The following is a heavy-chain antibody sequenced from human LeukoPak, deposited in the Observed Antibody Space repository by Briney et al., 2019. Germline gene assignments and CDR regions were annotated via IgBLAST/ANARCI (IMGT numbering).Heavy chain of an antibody. D-gene: IGHD3-22*01. CDR1: GGSISSYY. Sequence: SETLSLTCTVSGGSISSYYWSWIRQPPGKGLEWIGYIYYSGSTNYNPSLKSRVTISVDTSKNQFSLKLSSVTAADTAVYYCASRSTYYCDSSGYLRRGYFDYWGQGTLVTVSS. V-gene: IGHV4-59*08. CDR3: ASRSTYYCDSSGYLRRGYFDY. CDR2: IYYSGST. J-gene: IGHJ4*02.